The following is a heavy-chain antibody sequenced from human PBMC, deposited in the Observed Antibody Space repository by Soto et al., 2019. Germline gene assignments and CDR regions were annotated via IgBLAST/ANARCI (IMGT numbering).Heavy chain of an antibody. CDR3: ATIFIRRFDY. V-gene: IGHV3-23*01. J-gene: IGHJ4*02. Sequence: PGGSLRLSCAASGFTFSSYGMHWVRQPPGMGLEWVSSITASGGSTYYADSVKGRFIISRDNSKNTLYLQMNSLGAKDTAVYFCATIFIRRFDYWGQGTLVTVSS. CDR1: GFTFSSYG. D-gene: IGHD3-3*02. CDR2: ITASGGST.